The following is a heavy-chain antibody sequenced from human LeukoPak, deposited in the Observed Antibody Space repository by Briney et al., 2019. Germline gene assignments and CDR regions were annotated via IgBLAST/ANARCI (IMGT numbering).Heavy chain of an antibody. D-gene: IGHD4-17*01. CDR1: GGSISSYY. J-gene: IGHJ3*02. Sequence: SETLSLTCTVSGGSISSYYWSWIRQPPGKGLEWIGYIYTSGSTNYNPSLKSRVTISVDTSKNQFSLKLSSVTAADTAVYYCARRGWGYGDYDALGAFDIWGQGTMVTVSS. CDR2: IYTSGST. CDR3: ARRGWGYGDYDALGAFDI. V-gene: IGHV4-4*09.